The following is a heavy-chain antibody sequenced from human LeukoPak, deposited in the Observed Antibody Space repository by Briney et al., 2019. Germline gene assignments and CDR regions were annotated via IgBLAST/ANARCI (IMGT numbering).Heavy chain of an antibody. V-gene: IGHV1-8*01. CDR1: GYTFTSYD. Sequence: ASVKVSCKASGYTFTSYDINWVRQATGQGLEWMGWMNPNSGNTGYAQKFQGRATMTRNTSISTAYMELSSLRSEDTAVYYCARAPMYSSSWYFRGGNWFDPWGQGTLVTVSS. D-gene: IGHD6-13*01. J-gene: IGHJ5*02. CDR2: MNPNSGNT. CDR3: ARAPMYSSSWYFRGGNWFDP.